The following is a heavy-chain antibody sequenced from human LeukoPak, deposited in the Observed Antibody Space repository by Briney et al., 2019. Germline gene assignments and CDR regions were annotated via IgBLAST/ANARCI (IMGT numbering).Heavy chain of an antibody. CDR1: GYTFTHYY. CDR2: VDPEDGET. Sequence: ASVKISCKVSGYTFTHYYMHWVQQTPGKGREWMGLVDPEDGETIYAEKFHGRVTKTADTCTDTSYMDVSSLRAEDTHVYYCATGDSGSYFDYWGQGTLVTVSS. V-gene: IGHV1-69-2*01. J-gene: IGHJ4*02. CDR3: ATGDSGSYFDY. D-gene: IGHD1-26*01.